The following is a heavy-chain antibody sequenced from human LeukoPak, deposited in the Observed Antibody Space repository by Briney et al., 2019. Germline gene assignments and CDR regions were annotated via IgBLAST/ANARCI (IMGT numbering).Heavy chain of an antibody. CDR1: SGSINSYY. D-gene: IGHD1-26*01. CDR3: GRQGYTASYYFLDF. J-gene: IGHJ4*02. CDR2: IYTTGAT. V-gene: IGHV4-4*07. Sequence: PSETLSLTCTVSSGSINSYYWGWVRQPPGKGLERIGRIYTTGATQYNPSLKSRVTMSIDTSTSQFSLNLRSMTAADTAVYYCGRQGYTASYYFLDFWSQGTLVAVS.